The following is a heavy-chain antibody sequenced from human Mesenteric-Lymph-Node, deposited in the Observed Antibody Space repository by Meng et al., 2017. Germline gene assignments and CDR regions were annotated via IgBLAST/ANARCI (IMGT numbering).Heavy chain of an antibody. V-gene: IGHV4-4*02. CDR3: GRDQGRELINH. CDR2: VYHRGDT. CDR1: GEPISRYIW. Sequence: QVLLQESGPGLVKPSGTLSLTWSLLGEPISRYIWGSWVRQPPGKGLEWIGEVYHRGDTNYNPSLKSRVDISVDKSKNQFYLSLFSVTAADTAVYYCGRDQGRELINHWGQGTLVTVSS. J-gene: IGHJ4*02. D-gene: IGHD1-7*01.